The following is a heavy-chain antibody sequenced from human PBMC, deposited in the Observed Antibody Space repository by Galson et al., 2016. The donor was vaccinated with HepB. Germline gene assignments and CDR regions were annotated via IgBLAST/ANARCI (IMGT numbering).Heavy chain of an antibody. CDR1: GGTFNSYT. Sequence: SVKVSCKASGGTFNSYTINWVRQAPGQGLEWMGGIIPIFTSSNYAHKFRGRVTITADKYTTTAYMELRSLKSEDTAVYYCASQFGRGLGGMDSWGQGTLVTVSS. D-gene: IGHD3-10*01. V-gene: IGHV1-69*06. CDR3: ASQFGRGLGGMDS. J-gene: IGHJ4*02. CDR2: IIPIFTSS.